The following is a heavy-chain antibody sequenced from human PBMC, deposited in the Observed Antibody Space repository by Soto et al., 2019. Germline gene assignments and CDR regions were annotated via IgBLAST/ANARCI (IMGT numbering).Heavy chain of an antibody. CDR2: INGSGGRI. CDR3: AKDWNPVQFSERPDAFDV. CDR1: GFTFSSYG. V-gene: IGHV3-23*01. Sequence: PGVSLRLSCSASGFTFSSYGMNWVRQAPGKGLEWVSAINGSGGRIYYADSVKGRFIISRDNSKNTLYLQMKSLRAEDTAVYYCAKDWNPVQFSERPDAFDVWGQGTMVTVSS. D-gene: IGHD1-1*01. J-gene: IGHJ3*01.